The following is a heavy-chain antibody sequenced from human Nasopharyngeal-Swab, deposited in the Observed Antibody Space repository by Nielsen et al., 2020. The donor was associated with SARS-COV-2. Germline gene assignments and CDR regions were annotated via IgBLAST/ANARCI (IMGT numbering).Heavy chain of an antibody. V-gene: IGHV1-3*01. J-gene: IGHJ6*02. D-gene: IGHD6-13*01. CDR1: GYTFTSYA. Sequence: ASVKVSCKASGYTFTSYAMHWVRQAPGQRLEWMGWINAGNGNTKYSQKFQGSVTITRDTSASTAYMELSSLRSEDTAVYYCARDPGNIYNSSWHEQSSNYYYGMDVWGQGTTVTVSS. CDR2: INAGNGNT. CDR3: ARDPGNIYNSSWHEQSSNYYYGMDV.